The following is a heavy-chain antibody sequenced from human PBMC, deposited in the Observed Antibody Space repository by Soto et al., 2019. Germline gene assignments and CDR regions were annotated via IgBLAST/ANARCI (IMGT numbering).Heavy chain of an antibody. V-gene: IGHV5-10-1*01. J-gene: IGHJ3*02. CDR3: ARQRGSGSYPRAFDI. CDR2: IDPSDSYT. D-gene: IGHD3-10*01. Sequence: PGESLKISCKGSGYSFTSYWISWVRQMPGKGLEWMGRIDPSDSYTNYSPSFQGHVTISADKSISTAYLQWSSLKASDTAMYYRARQRGSGSYPRAFDIWGQGTMVTVSS. CDR1: GYSFTSYW.